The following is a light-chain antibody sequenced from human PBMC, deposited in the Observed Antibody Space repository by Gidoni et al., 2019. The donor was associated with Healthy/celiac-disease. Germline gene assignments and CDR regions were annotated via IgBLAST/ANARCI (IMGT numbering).Light chain of an antibody. CDR3: QQSYSIPYT. V-gene: IGKV1-39*01. J-gene: IGKJ2*01. Sequence: IQMTQSPSSLSASVGDRVTLTCRASQNINRYLNWFQQKPGKAPKLLIHTTSSLQGGVPSRFSGSESGTNFTLTISSLQPEDFATYYCQQSYSIPYTFXQXTKLEI. CDR2: TTS. CDR1: QNINRY.